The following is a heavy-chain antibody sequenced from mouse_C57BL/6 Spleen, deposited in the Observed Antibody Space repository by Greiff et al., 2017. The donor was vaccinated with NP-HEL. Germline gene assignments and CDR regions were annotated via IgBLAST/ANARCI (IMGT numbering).Heavy chain of an antibody. CDR3: ARKAYYSNYYYYAMDY. CDR1: GYTFTGYW. CDR2: ILPGSGST. D-gene: IGHD2-5*01. J-gene: IGHJ4*01. Sequence: VKLVESGAELMKPGASVKLSCKATGYTFTGYWIEWVKQRPGHGLEWIGEILPGSGSTNYNEKFKGKATFTADTSSNTAYMQLSSLTTEDSAIYYCARKAYYSNYYYYAMDYWGQGTSVTVSS. V-gene: IGHV1-9*01.